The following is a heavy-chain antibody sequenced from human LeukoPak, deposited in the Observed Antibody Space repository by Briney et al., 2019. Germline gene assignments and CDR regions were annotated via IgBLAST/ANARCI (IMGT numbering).Heavy chain of an antibody. CDR2: IYHSGST. Sequence: SETLSLTCAVSGVSISSSSGNCWTWVRQPPGKGLEWIGEIYHSGSTNYNPSLKSRVTMLLDKSKNQFSLKLSFVTAADTAVYYCARNGGNSDFDYWGQGTLVTVSS. CDR1: GVSISSSSGNC. J-gene: IGHJ4*02. D-gene: IGHD4-23*01. V-gene: IGHV4-4*02. CDR3: ARNGGNSDFDY.